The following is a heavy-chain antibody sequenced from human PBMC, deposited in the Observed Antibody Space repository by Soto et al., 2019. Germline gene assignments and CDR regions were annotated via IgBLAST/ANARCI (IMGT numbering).Heavy chain of an antibody. CDR3: ARRCYFDWKNWFDP. D-gene: IGHD3-9*01. CDR2: INHSGST. Sequence: PSETLSLTCAVDGGSCSRYYWNWIRQPPGKGLEWIGEINHSGSTNYNPSLKSRVTISVDTSKNQFSLKLSSVTAADTAVYYCARRCYFDWKNWFDPWGQGTLVTVSS. J-gene: IGHJ5*02. V-gene: IGHV4-34*01. CDR1: GGSCSRYY.